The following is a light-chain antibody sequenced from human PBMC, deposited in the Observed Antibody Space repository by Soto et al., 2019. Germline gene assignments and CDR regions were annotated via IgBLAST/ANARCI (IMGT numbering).Light chain of an antibody. CDR2: EVN. J-gene: IGLJ1*01. CDR1: STDIGLYYY. Sequence: QSALTQPASVSGSPGQSITIPCTGTSTDIGLYYYVSWYQHHPGKAPKLLISEVNARPSHISDRFPASKAGNTASLTISALRPEDEASYYCMSLTSTRVPIVFGTGTKVTVL. V-gene: IGLV2-14*01. CDR3: MSLTSTRVPIV.